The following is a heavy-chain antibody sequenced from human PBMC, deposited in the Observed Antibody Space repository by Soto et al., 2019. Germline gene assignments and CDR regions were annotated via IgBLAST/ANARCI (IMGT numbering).Heavy chain of an antibody. V-gene: IGHV3-74*01. CDR3: VQHYADY. D-gene: IGHD4-17*01. Sequence: PGGSLRLSCAASGFLFSSYWMHWVRQAPGKGLVWVSRINSDGSTTDYADSVKGRFTISRDNARKKVYLQMNSLRAEDTAVYYCVQHYADYWGRGTLVTVSS. J-gene: IGHJ4*01. CDR1: GFLFSSYW. CDR2: INSDGSTT.